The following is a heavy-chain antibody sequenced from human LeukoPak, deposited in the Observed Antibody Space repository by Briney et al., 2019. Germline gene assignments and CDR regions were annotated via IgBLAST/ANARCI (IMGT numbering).Heavy chain of an antibody. V-gene: IGHV4-59*01. D-gene: IGHD2-21*02. CDR1: DGSISSYY. CDR2: IYYSGNT. CDR3: AIFTDYYFDY. J-gene: IGHJ4*02. Sequence: PSETLSLTCTVSDGSISSYYWSWIRQPPGKGLEWIGYIYYSGNTNSNPSLKSRVTISVDTSKNQFSLKLSSVTAADTAVYYCAIFTDYYFDYWGQGTLVTVSS.